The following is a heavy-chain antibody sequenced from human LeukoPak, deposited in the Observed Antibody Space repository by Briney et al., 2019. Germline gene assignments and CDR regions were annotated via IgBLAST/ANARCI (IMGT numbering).Heavy chain of an antibody. CDR1: GGSFSGYY. D-gene: IGHD2-2*02. CDR3: ARGRYCSSTSFYIRWFDP. CDR2: INHSGST. V-gene: IGHV4-34*01. Sequence: SETLSLTCAVYGGSFSGYYWSWIRQPPGKGLEWIGDINHSGSTNYNPSLKSRVTISVDTSKNQFSLKLSSVTAADTAVYYCARGRYCSSTSFYIRWFDPWGQGTLVTVSS. J-gene: IGHJ5*02.